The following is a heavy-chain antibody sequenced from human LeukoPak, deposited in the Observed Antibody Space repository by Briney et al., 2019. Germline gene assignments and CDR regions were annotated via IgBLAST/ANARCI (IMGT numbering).Heavy chain of an antibody. D-gene: IGHD3-22*01. CDR3: AAEDSSGYYEPVDY. CDR1: GFTFSVYY. Sequence: GGSLRLSCAASGFTFSVYYMSWIRQAPGKGLEWVSYISSSGSTIYYADSVKGRFTISRDNAKNSLYLQMNSLRAEDTAVYYCAAEDSSGYYEPVDYWGQGTLVTVSS. V-gene: IGHV3-11*01. J-gene: IGHJ4*02. CDR2: ISSSGSTI.